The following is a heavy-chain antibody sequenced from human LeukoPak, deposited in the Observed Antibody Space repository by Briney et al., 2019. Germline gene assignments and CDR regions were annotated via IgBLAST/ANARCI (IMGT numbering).Heavy chain of an antibody. D-gene: IGHD1-26*01. CDR2: INHSGST. V-gene: IGHV4-34*01. CDR3: ARRRATNAFDY. CDR1: GDSISGYY. J-gene: IGHJ4*02. Sequence: SETLSLTCTVSGDSISGYYWSWIRQPPGKGLEWIGEINHSGSTNYNPSLKSRVTISVDTSKNQFSLKLSSVTAADTAVYYCARRRATNAFDYWGQGTLVTVSS.